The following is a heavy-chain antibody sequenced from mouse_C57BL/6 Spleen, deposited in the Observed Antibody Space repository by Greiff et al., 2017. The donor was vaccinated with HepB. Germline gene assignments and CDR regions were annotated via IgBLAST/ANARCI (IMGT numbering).Heavy chain of an antibody. CDR3: VISDGYLFDY. J-gene: IGHJ2*01. CDR1: GFSFNTYA. Sequence: EVKLVESGGGLVQPKGSLKLSCAASGFSFNTYAMNWVRQAPGKGLEWVARIRSKSNNYATYYADSVKDRFTISRDDSESMLYLQMNNLKTEDIAMYYCVISDGYLFDYWGQGTTLTVSS. V-gene: IGHV10-1*01. D-gene: IGHD2-3*01. CDR2: IRSKSNNYAT.